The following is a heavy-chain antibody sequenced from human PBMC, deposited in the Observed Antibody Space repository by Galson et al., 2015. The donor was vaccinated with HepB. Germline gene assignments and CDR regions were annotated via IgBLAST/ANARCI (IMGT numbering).Heavy chain of an antibody. CDR2: ISGSGGST. J-gene: IGHJ4*02. D-gene: IGHD5-18*01. Sequence: SLRLSCAASGFTFSSYAMSWVRQAPGKGLEWVSAISGSGGSTYYADSVKGRFTISRDNSKNTLYLQMNSLRAEDTAVYYCAKGCGYSYGYVVLYYFDYWGQGTLVTVSS. CDR3: AKGCGYSYGYVVLYYFDY. V-gene: IGHV3-23*01. CDR1: GFTFSSYA.